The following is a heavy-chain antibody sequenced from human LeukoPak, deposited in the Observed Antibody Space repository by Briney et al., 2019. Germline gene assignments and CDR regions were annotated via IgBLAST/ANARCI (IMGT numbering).Heavy chain of an antibody. D-gene: IGHD6-19*01. J-gene: IGHJ3*02. Sequence: GRSLRLSCAASGFTFDDYAMHWVRQAPGKGLEWVSGISWNSGSIGYADSVKGRFTISRDNAKNSLYLQMNSLRAEDMALYYCAEDMGGSGWRNDAFDIWGQGTMVTVSS. V-gene: IGHV3-9*03. CDR1: GFTFDDYA. CDR3: AEDMGGSGWRNDAFDI. CDR2: ISWNSGSI.